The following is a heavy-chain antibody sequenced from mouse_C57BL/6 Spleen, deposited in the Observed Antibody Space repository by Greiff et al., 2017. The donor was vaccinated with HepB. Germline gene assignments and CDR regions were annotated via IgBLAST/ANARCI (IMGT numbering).Heavy chain of an antibody. Sequence: VQLQQPGAELVKPGASVKMSCKASGYTFTSYWITWVKQRPGQGLEWIGDIYPGSGSTNYNGKFKSKATLTVDTSSSTAYMQLSSLTSEDSAVYYCARTYDGSLYAMDYWGQGTSVTVSS. J-gene: IGHJ4*01. CDR1: GYTFTSYW. CDR3: ARTYDGSLYAMDY. CDR2: IYPGSGST. V-gene: IGHV1-55*01. D-gene: IGHD2-3*01.